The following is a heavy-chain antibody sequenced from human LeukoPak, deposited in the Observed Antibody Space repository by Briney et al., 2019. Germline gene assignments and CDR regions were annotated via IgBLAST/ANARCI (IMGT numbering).Heavy chain of an antibody. Sequence: PGGSLRLSCAASGFTFSSYGMHWVRQAPGKGLEGVAFIRYDGSNKYYADSVKGRFTISRDNSKNTLYLQMNSLRAEDTAVYYCARAPDSSWYRGWFDPWGQGTLVTVSS. D-gene: IGHD6-13*01. J-gene: IGHJ5*02. CDR1: GFTFSSYG. CDR3: ARAPDSSWYRGWFDP. CDR2: IRYDGSNK. V-gene: IGHV3-30*02.